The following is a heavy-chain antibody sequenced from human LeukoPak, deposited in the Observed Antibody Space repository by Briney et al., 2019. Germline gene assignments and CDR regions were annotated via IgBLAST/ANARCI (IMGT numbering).Heavy chain of an antibody. D-gene: IGHD2-8*01. V-gene: IGHV4-59*01. CDR2: IYYSAST. J-gene: IGHJ5*02. Sequence: SETLSLTCTVSGGSISSDYRRWIRQPPGKGLGCIGYIYYSASTNYNPSRKSRVTISVDPSKNQFSLKLSSVTAADTAVYYCARESRAMALKMFDPWGQGTLVTVSS. CDR1: GGSISSDY. CDR3: ARESRAMALKMFDP.